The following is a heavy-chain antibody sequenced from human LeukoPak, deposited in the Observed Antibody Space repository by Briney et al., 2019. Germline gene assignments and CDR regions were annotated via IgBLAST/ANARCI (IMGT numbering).Heavy chain of an antibody. D-gene: IGHD5-18*01. CDR1: GFTFSSYG. Sequence: GGSLRLSCAASGFTFSSYGMHWVRQAPGKGLEWVPFIRYDGSNKYYADSVKGRFTISRDNSKNTLYLQMNSLRAEDTAVYYCARDSPSGYSVPDYYYYYMDVWGKGTTVTVSS. CDR3: ARDSPSGYSVPDYYYYYMDV. V-gene: IGHV3-30*02. J-gene: IGHJ6*03. CDR2: IRYDGSNK.